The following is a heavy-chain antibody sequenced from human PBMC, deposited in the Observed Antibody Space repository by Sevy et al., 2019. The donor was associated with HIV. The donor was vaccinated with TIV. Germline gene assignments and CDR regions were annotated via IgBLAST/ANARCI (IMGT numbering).Heavy chain of an antibody. CDR1: RFTFSSYA. V-gene: IGHV3-23*01. J-gene: IGHJ3*02. Sequence: GGSLRLSCAASRFTFSSYAMSWVRQAPGKGLEWVSAITGSGGSTYYADSVKGRFTISRDNSKNTLYLQMNSLRAEDTAVYYCAKVTPHIVATIIEDAFDIWGQGTMVNVSS. D-gene: IGHD5-12*01. CDR2: ITGSGGST. CDR3: AKVTPHIVATIIEDAFDI.